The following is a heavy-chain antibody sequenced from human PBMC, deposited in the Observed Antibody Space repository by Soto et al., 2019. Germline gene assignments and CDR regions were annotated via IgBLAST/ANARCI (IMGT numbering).Heavy chain of an antibody. CDR2: TYYRAKWYN. CDR1: GDSVSSNSAA. V-gene: IGHV6-1*01. D-gene: IGHD6-13*01. Sequence: SQTLSLTCAISGDSVSSNSAAWNWIRQSPSRGLEWLGRTYYRAKWYNDYAVSVKSRITINPDTSKNQFSLQLNSVTPEDTAVYYCARDSPYIAAAGTWYFDYWGQGALVTVSS. CDR3: ARDSPYIAAAGTWYFDY. J-gene: IGHJ4*02.